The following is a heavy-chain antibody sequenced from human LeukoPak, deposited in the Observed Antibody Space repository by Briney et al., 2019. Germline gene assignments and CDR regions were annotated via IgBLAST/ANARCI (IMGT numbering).Heavy chain of an antibody. J-gene: IGHJ5*02. CDR3: ARGIFPGRNNWFDP. CDR2: INPNSGGT. V-gene: IGHV1-2*02. Sequence: ASVKVSCKASGYTFTGYYMHWVRQAPGQGLEWMGWINPNSGGTNYAQKFQGRVTMTRDTSISTAYMELSRLRSDDTAVYYCARGIFPGRNNWFDPWGQGTLVSVSS. D-gene: IGHD3-9*01. CDR1: GYTFTGYY.